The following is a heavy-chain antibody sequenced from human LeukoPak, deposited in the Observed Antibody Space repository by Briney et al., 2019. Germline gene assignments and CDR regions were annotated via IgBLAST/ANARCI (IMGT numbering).Heavy chain of an antibody. V-gene: IGHV4-34*01. CDR1: GGSFSGYY. CDR3: ARRQYGLAFDY. CDR2: INHSGST. D-gene: IGHD4-17*01. J-gene: IGHJ4*02. Sequence: SETLSLTCAVYGGSFSGYYWNWIRQPPGRGLEWIGEINHSGSTNYNPSLKSRVTMSVDTSKNQFSLKLSSVTAADTAVYYCARRQYGLAFDYWGQGTLVTVSS.